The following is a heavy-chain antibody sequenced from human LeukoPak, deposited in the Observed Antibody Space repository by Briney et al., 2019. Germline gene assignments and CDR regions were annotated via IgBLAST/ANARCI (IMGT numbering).Heavy chain of an antibody. J-gene: IGHJ4*02. CDR2: SSSSSSYI. CDR1: GFSFRDYT. V-gene: IGHV3-21*01. CDR3: AKDSPSRTATTEVPVDY. D-gene: IGHD1/OR15-1a*01. Sequence: GGSLRLSCAASGFSFRDYTMNWVRQAPGKGLEWVASSSSSSSYIYFANSVRGRFTISRDNAKNSLYLQMNSLRAEDTAVYYCAKDSPSRTATTEVPVDYWGRGTLVTVSS.